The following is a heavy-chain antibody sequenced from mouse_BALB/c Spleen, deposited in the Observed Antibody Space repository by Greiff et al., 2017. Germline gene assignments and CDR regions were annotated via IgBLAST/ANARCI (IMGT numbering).Heavy chain of an antibody. CDR2: ISSGGST. J-gene: IGHJ4*01. D-gene: IGHD1-1*01. CDR1: GFTFSSYA. CDR3: ARSYVGDYAMDY. V-gene: IGHV5-6-5*01. Sequence: EVKLMESGGGLVKPGGSLKLSCAASGFTFSSYAMSWVRQTPEKRLEWVASISSGGSTYYPDSVKGRFTISRDNARNILYLQMSSLRSEDTAMYYCARSYVGDYAMDYWGQGTSVTVSS.